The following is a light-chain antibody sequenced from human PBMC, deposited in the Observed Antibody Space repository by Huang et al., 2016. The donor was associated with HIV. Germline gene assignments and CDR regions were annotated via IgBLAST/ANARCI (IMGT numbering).Light chain of an antibody. V-gene: IGKV2-30*02. CDR3: MQGTHWPPIT. CDR1: QSLVHSDGNTY. CDR2: KVS. Sequence: DVVMTQSPVSLPVTLGQPASISCRSSQSLVHSDGNTYLNWFQQRPGQSPRRLFYKVSTRDSGVPDRFSGSGSGTDFTLKISRVEAEDVGVYYCMQGTHWPPITFGQGTRLEIK. J-gene: IGKJ5*01.